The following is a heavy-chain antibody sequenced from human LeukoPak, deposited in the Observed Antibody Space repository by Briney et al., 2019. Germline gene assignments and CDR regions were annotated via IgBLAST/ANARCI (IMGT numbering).Heavy chain of an antibody. CDR3: ARSVYSSSWYYFDY. CDR2: IIHMVGTA. J-gene: IGHJ4*02. V-gene: IGHV1-69*05. CDR1: GSIYSSYA. D-gene: IGHD6-13*01. Sequence: SVKVSFKACGSIYSSYAISWVRQAPGQGLEWMGGIIHMVGTANYAKKFQGRVTITTDVSTSTAYMELSSLRSEDTAVYYCARSVYSSSWYYFDYWGEGTLVTVSS.